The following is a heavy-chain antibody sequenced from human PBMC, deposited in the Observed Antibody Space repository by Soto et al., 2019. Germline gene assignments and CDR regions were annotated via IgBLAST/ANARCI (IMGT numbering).Heavy chain of an antibody. CDR3: ARVLAAGTSVYFDY. J-gene: IGHJ4*02. V-gene: IGHV4-31*03. CDR2: IYYSGST. CDR1: GGSISSGGYY. D-gene: IGHD6-13*01. Sequence: SETLSLTCTVSGGSISSGGYYWSWIRQHPGKGLEWIGYIYYSGSTYYNPSLKSRVTISVDTSKNQFSLKLSSVTAADTAVYYCARVLAAGTSVYFDYWGQGTLVTVSS.